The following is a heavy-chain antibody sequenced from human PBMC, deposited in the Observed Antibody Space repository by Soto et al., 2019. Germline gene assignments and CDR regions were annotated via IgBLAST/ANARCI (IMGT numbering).Heavy chain of an antibody. CDR2: IYTSGST. D-gene: IGHD2-2*02. CDR3: AKDLEYCSSTSCYNYYYYGRDV. V-gene: IGHV4-4*07. Sequence: SETLSLTCTVSGGSISSYYWSWIRQPAGKGLEWIGRIYTSGSTNYKPSLKSRVTMSVDTSKNQFSLKLSSVTAADTAGYYCAKDLEYCSSTSCYNYYYYGRDVWGQGTRAPV. J-gene: IGHJ6*02. CDR1: GGSISSYY.